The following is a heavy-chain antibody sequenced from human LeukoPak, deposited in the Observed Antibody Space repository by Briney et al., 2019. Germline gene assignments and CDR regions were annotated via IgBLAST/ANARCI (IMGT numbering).Heavy chain of an antibody. CDR3: AKDKPIDY. CDR2: ISYDGRNE. CDR1: GFTFSDYG. V-gene: IGHV3-30*18. J-gene: IGHJ4*02. Sequence: GGSLRLSCVASGFTFSDYGMLWVRQPPGKGLEWVAVISYDGRNEHYADSVKGRFTISRDNSKNTVFLQMNTLRTEDTAVSFCAKDKPIDYWGQGTLVTVSS. D-gene: IGHD1-14*01.